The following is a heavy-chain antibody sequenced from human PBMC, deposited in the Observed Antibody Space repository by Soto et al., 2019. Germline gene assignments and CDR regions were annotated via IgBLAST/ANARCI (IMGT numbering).Heavy chain of an antibody. D-gene: IGHD3-16*01. J-gene: IGHJ4*02. CDR3: ARDRAGSARWSFGY. V-gene: IGHV4-4*02. CDR2: IYHSGST. CDR1: GGSVSSTNW. Sequence: QVQLQESGPGLVEPSGTLSLTCAASGGSVSSTNWWSWVRQPPGKGREWIGEIYHSGSTYYALSLTSRVTIAVDKSENQLSLRLRSVPAADTAVYFCARDRAGSARWSFGYWGQGTRVPVSS.